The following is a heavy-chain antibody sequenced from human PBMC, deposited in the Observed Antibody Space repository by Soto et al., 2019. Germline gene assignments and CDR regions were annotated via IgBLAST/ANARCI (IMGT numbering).Heavy chain of an antibody. J-gene: IGHJ4*02. V-gene: IGHV4-59*08. CDR2: IYYSGST. CDR3: ARLWGWSVDY. Sequence: QVQLQESGPGLVKPSETLSLTCTVSGGSISSYYWSWIRQPPGKGLEWIGYIYYSGSTNYNPSLKSRVTISVDTSKNQFSLKLSSVTAADTALYYCARLWGWSVDYLGQGTLVTVSS. CDR1: GGSISSYY. D-gene: IGHD3-16*01.